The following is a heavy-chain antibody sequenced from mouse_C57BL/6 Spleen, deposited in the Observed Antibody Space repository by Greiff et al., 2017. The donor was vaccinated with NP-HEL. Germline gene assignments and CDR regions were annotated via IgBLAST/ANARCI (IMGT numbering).Heavy chain of an antibody. V-gene: IGHV1-55*01. CDR3: ARRTMVVAGYYAMDY. CDR1: GYTFTSYW. J-gene: IGHJ4*01. D-gene: IGHD1-1*01. Sequence: QVQLQQPGAELVKPGASVKMSCKASGYTFTSYWITWVKQRPGQGLEWIGDIYPGSGRTNDNEKFKSKATLTVDTSSSTAYMQLSSLASEDSAVYYCARRTMVVAGYYAMDYWGQGTSVTVSS. CDR2: IYPGSGRT.